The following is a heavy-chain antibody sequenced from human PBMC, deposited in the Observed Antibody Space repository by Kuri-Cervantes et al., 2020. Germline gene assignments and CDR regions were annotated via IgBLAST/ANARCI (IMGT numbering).Heavy chain of an antibody. CDR1: GFTFSSYW. CDR2: IKQDGSEK. Sequence: ETLSLTCAASGFTFSSYWMSWVRQAPGKGLEWVANIKQDGSEKYYVDSVKGRFTISRDNAKNSLYLQMNSLRAEDTAVYYCARSLEVWGSYRNAFDIWGQGTMVTVSS. V-gene: IGHV3-7*01. J-gene: IGHJ3*02. D-gene: IGHD3-16*01. CDR3: ARSLEVWGSYRNAFDI.